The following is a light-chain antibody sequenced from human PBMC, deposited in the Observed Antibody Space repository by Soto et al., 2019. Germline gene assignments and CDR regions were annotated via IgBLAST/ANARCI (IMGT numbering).Light chain of an antibody. CDR1: YSDVGGNNG. CDR3: VSYIGSSKTHLV. Sequence: QSVLTQPASVSGSPGQSITISCTGTYSDVGGNNGVSWYQHPPGRGHKMLIFEVLNRPSGISDCFSGSKSGDTASLTISGLQPEDEADYYCVSYIGSSKTHLVFGGGTKLTVL. CDR2: EVL. J-gene: IGLJ3*02. V-gene: IGLV2-14*01.